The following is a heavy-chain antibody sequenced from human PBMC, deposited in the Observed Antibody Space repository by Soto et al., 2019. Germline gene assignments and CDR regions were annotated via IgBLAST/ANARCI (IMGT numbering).Heavy chain of an antibody. CDR3: AKDGRHCSGGSCPQGH. D-gene: IGHD2-15*01. CDR2: INPISGGT. CDR1: GYTFTGHH. V-gene: IGHV1-2*02. Sequence: ASVKVSCKTSGYTFTGHHIHWVRQAPGQGLEWMGWINPISGGTKYREKFQGRVSITRGKSSSTAYMELSSLTSDDSAVYYCAKDGRHCSGGSCPQGHWGQGTLVTVS. J-gene: IGHJ4*02.